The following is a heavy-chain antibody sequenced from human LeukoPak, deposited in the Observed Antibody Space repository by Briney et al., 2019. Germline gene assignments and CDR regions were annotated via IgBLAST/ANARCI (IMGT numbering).Heavy chain of an antibody. CDR2: ICYSGST. CDR1: GGSVSSGSYY. D-gene: IGHD5-12*01. Sequence: SETLSLTCTVSGGSVSSGSYYWSWIRQPPGKGLEWIGYICYSGSTNYNPSLKTRVTISVDTSKNQFSLKVNSVTAADTAVYYCARIVANPDAFDIWGQGTMVTVSS. J-gene: IGHJ3*02. CDR3: ARIVANPDAFDI. V-gene: IGHV4-61*01.